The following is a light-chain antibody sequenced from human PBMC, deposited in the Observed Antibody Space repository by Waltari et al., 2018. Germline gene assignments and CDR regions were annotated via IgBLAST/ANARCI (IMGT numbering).Light chain of an antibody. CDR3: SSFTTSSTVV. J-gene: IGLJ2*01. Sequence: QSALTQPASVSGSPGQSITISCTGTSSDVVGYNYVSWYQHHPGKVPKLICFDVRKRPAGVSDRYSGSKSGNTGSLTVAGLQTEDEADYYCSSFTTSSTVVFGGGTKLTVL. CDR2: DVR. V-gene: IGLV2-14*03. CDR1: SSDVVGYNY.